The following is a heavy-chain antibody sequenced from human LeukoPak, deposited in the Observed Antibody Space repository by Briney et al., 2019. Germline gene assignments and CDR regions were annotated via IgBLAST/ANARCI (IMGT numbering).Heavy chain of an antibody. CDR2: INHSGST. CDR1: GGSFSGYY. D-gene: IGHD2-2*01. CDR3: ARDGARYCSSTSCYYYMDV. J-gene: IGHJ6*03. V-gene: IGHV4-34*01. Sequence: SETLPLTCAVYGGSFSGYYWSWIRQPPGKGLEWIGEINHSGSTNYNPSLKSRVTMSVDTSKNQFSLKLSSVTAADTAVYYCARDGARYCSSTSCYYYMDVWGKGTTVTISS.